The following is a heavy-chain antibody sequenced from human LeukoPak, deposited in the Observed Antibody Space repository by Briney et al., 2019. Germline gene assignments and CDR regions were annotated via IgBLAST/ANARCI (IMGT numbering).Heavy chain of an antibody. Sequence: SETLSLTCTVSGGSVSGYYWSWIRQPAGKGLEWIGRVYTSGTTYYNPSLRSRVTVSVDTSKNQFSLKMTSVNAADTAVYYCATSGSGWSTKKDALEIWGQGTTVTVAS. V-gene: IGHV4-4*07. D-gene: IGHD6-19*01. CDR3: ATSGSGWSTKKDALEI. J-gene: IGHJ3*02. CDR1: GGSVSGYY. CDR2: VYTSGTT.